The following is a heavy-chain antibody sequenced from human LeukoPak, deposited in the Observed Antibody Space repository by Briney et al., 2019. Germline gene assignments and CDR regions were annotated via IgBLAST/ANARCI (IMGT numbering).Heavy chain of an antibody. D-gene: IGHD6-13*01. CDR2: IYYTGST. Sequence: PSETLSLTCIVSGDSISSYYWSWIRQPPGKGLEWVGYIYYTGSTNYNPSLKSRVTISLDTSKNQFSLKLSSVTAADTAVHYCARGVREAIASLWGQGTLVTVSS. CDR3: ARGVREAIASL. V-gene: IGHV4-59*01. CDR1: GDSISSYY. J-gene: IGHJ4*02.